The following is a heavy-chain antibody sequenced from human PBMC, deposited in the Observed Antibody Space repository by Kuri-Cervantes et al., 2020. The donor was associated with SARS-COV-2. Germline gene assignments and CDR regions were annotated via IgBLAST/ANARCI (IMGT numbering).Heavy chain of an antibody. J-gene: IGHJ4*02. CDR2: IRSKAYGGTT. CDR1: GFTFGDYA. V-gene: IGHV3-49*04. D-gene: IGHD3-3*01. Sequence: GESLKISCTASGFTFGDYAMSWVRQAPGKGLEWVGFIRSKAYGGTTEYAASVKGRFTISRDDSKSIAYLQMNSLKTEDTAVYYCTRDHHYDFWSGYYTGIDYWGQGTLVTVSS. CDR3: TRDHHYDFWSGYYTGIDY.